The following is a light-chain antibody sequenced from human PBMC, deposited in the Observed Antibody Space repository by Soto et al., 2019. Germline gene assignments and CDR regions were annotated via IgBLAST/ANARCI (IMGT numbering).Light chain of an antibody. J-gene: IGKJ5*01. CDR3: QQYNSWPPIT. Sequence: EVVMTQSPATLSVSPGERATVSCRASHSVGSLLAWYQQKPGQAPRLLIYGASTRATGIPARFTGSGSGTEFTLTISSLQSEDFAVYYCQQYNSWPPITFGQGTRLEI. CDR1: HSVGSL. CDR2: GAS. V-gene: IGKV3-15*01.